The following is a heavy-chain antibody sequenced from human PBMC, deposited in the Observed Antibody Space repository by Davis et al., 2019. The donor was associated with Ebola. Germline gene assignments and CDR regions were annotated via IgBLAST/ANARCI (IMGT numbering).Heavy chain of an antibody. D-gene: IGHD3-9*01. V-gene: IGHV4-31*03. CDR1: GGSISSSTYY. CDR2: IYYSGST. Sequence: MPSETLSLTCTVSGGSISSSTYYWGWIRQPPGKGLEWIGYIYYSGSTYYNPSLKSRVTISVDTSKNQFSLKLSSVTAADTAVYYCARAHYDILTGSLPDFDYWGQGTLVTVSS. J-gene: IGHJ4*02. CDR3: ARAHYDILTGSLPDFDY.